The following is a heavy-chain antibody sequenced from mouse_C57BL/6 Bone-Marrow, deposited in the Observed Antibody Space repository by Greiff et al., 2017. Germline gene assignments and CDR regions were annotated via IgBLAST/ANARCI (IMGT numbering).Heavy chain of an antibody. V-gene: IGHV14-1*01. CDR1: GFNIKDYY. CDR2: IDPEDGDT. CDR3: TPDYYGSSGYAMDY. Sequence: VQLQQSGAELVRPGASVKLSCTASGFNIKDYYMHWVKQRPEQGLEWIGRIDPEDGDTEYAPKFQGKATMTADTSSNPAYLQLSSLTSEDTAVYYCTPDYYGSSGYAMDYWGQGTSVTVSS. J-gene: IGHJ4*01. D-gene: IGHD1-1*01.